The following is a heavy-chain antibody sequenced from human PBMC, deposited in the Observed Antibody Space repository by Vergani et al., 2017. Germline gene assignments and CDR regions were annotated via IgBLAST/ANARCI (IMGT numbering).Heavy chain of an antibody. V-gene: IGHV4-61*02. J-gene: IGHJ4*02. CDR2: ILGSGTA. CDR3: ARSELNYDILTGYYSREVGY. D-gene: IGHD3-9*01. CDR1: GASMSSVGYY. Sequence: QVQLQESGPGLVKPSQTLSLTCTVSGASMSSVGYYWTWIRQSAGKRLEWIGDILGSGTANYNPSFQGRVSMSVATSKNQFSLTLSSVNATDTAVYYCARSELNYDILTGYYSREVGYWGQGTLVTVSS.